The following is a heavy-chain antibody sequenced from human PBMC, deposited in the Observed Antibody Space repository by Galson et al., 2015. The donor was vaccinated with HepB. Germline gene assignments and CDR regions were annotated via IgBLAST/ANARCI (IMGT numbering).Heavy chain of an antibody. CDR3: AREGTLAYCGSDCYSDWFDP. CDR2: ISSSSSNI. V-gene: IGHV3-48*04. D-gene: IGHD2-21*02. Sequence: SLRLSCAASGFTFSTYSMNWVRQAPGKGLEWVSFISSSSSNIYYADSVKGRFTISRDNAKNSLYLQMNGLRAEDTAVYYCAREGTLAYCGSDCYSDWFDPWGQGTLVTVSS. CDR1: GFTFSTYS. J-gene: IGHJ5*02.